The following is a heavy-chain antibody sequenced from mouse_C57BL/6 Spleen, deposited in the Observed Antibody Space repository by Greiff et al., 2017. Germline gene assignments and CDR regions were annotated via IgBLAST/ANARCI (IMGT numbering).Heavy chain of an antibody. V-gene: IGHV1-26*01. J-gene: IGHJ4*01. D-gene: IGHD1-1*01. CDR3: ARSPDYYGYAMDY. CDR1: GYTFTDYY. CDR2: INPNNGGT. Sequence: VQLQQSGPELVKPGASVKISCKASGYTFTDYYMNWVKQSHGKSLEWIGDINPNNGGTSYNQKFKGKATLTVDKSSSTAYMELRSLTSEDSAVYYCARSPDYYGYAMDYWGQGTSVTVSS.